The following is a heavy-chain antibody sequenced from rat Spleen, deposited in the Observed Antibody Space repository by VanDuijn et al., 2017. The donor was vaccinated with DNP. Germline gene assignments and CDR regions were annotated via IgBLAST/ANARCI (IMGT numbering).Heavy chain of an antibody. CDR3: AIANGDY. D-gene: IGHD5-1*01. J-gene: IGHJ3*01. Sequence: EVQLVETGGGLVQPGRSLKLSCVASGFTFSSYWMYWIRQAPGKGLEWVASINTDGSTTYYPDSVKGRFTISRDNAENTVYLQMNSLRSEDTATYYCAIANGDYWGQGTLVTVSS. V-gene: IGHV5-58*01. CDR1: GFTFSSYW. CDR2: INTDGSTT.